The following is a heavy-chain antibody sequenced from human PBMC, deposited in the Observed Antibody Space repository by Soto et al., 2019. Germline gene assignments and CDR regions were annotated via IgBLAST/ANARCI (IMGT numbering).Heavy chain of an antibody. CDR2: FGSSGNT. V-gene: IGHV3-23*01. J-gene: IGHJ1*01. D-gene: IGHD6-13*01. Sequence: PGGSLRLSCAASGFTFSIYAMSWVRQAPGKGLEWVSAFGSSGNTYYADSVKGRFTISRDTSKNTLYLQMTSLRAEDTALYYCANRLAAAGTMSYFEHWGQGTLVTVSS. CDR1: GFTFSIYA. CDR3: ANRLAAAGTMSYFEH.